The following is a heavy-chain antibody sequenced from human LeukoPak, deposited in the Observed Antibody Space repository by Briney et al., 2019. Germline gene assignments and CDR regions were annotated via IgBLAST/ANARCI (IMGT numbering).Heavy chain of an antibody. V-gene: IGHV3-20*04. J-gene: IGHJ4*02. CDR3: ARNGSRVVPDAIVDY. Sequence: GGSLRLSCAASGFTFDDYGMSWVRQAPGKGLEWVSSINWNGGSTGYADSVKGRFTISRDNAKNSLYLQMSSLRAEDTAVYYCARNGSRVVPDAIVDYWGQGTLVTVSS. CDR1: GFTFDDYG. CDR2: INWNGGST. D-gene: IGHD2-2*01.